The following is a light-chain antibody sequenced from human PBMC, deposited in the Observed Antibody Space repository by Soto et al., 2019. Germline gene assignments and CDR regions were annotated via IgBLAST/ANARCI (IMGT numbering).Light chain of an antibody. CDR3: LQYSSHSWT. J-gene: IGKJ1*01. V-gene: IGKV1-5*01. Sequence: DIQMTXSPSSRSPSVGDRVTITFRARRSISDWLAWYQQKPGKAPELLIFDDSNLKSGVSSRLSGSGSGTEFTITISRLQPDDVATYYCLQYSSHSWTFGQGTKVDIK. CDR1: RSISDW. CDR2: DDS.